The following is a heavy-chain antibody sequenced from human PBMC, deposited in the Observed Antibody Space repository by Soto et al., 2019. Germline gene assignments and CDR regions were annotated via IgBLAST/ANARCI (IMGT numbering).Heavy chain of an antibody. Sequence: QVQLQESGPGLVKPSETLSLTGTVSGGSVSSGSYYWSWIRQPPGKGLEWIGYIYYSGSTNYNPSLKSRVTISVDTSKNQFSLKLSSVTAADTAVYYCAREMTIFYYGMDVWGQGTTVTVSS. J-gene: IGHJ6*02. CDR2: IYYSGST. CDR3: AREMTIFYYGMDV. CDR1: GGSVSSGSYY. D-gene: IGHD3-3*01. V-gene: IGHV4-61*01.